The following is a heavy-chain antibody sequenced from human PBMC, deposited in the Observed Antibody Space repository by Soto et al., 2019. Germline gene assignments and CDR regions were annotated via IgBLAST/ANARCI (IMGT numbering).Heavy chain of an antibody. V-gene: IGHV3-30*18. CDR1: VFTSSSYG. CDR2: ISYDGSNK. J-gene: IGHJ6*02. CDR3: AKDLLVPAADYYYDGMDG. Sequence: GGSLSLSCAASVFTSSSYGMLWVRQAPGKGLEWVAVISYDGSNKYYADSVKGRFTISRDNSNNTLYRQMNSLRAEDTAVYYCAKDLLVPAADYYYDGMDGWGQGPTVTVS. D-gene: IGHD2-2*01.